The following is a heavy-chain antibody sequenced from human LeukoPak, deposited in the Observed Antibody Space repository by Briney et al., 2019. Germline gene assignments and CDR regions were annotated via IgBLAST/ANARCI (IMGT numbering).Heavy chain of an antibody. CDR3: TREASKGYYDTSGDYYYY. V-gene: IGHV3-33*01. CDR2: IWSDGSYK. J-gene: IGHJ4*02. Sequence: GGSLRLSCAASGFPLSKYGMHWVRQAPGKGLEWVAVIWSDGSYKNYADSVKGRFSISRDNSKNTLYMQMNSLRADDTAVYYCTREASKGYYDTSGDYYYYWGQGTLVTVSS. CDR1: GFPLSKYG. D-gene: IGHD3-22*01.